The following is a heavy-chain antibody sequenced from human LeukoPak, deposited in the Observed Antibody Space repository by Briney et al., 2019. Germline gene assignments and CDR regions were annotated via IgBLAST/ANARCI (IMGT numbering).Heavy chain of an antibody. CDR2: IYYSGST. Sequence: SETLSLTCTVSGGSISSSYWSWIRKPPGKGLELFGYIYYSGSTNYNPSFKSRVAISVDTSKNQFSLKLSSVTAADTAVYYCATWGIAVAGTFDYWGQGTLVTVST. CDR3: ATWGIAVAGTFDY. V-gene: IGHV4-59*08. D-gene: IGHD6-19*01. J-gene: IGHJ4*02. CDR1: GGSISSSY.